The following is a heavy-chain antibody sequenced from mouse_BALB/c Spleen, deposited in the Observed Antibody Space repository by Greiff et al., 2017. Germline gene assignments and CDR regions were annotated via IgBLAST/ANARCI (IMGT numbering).Heavy chain of an antibody. CDR2: INPSSGYT. CDR3: ARNYRYDEGTWFAY. J-gene: IGHJ3*01. V-gene: IGHV1-4*02. D-gene: IGHD2-14*01. Sequence: VQLQQSAAELARPGASVKMSCKASGYTFTSYTMHWVKQRPGQGLEWIGYINPSSGYTEYNQKFKDKTTLTADKSSSTAYMQLSSLTSEDSAVYYCARNYRYDEGTWFAYWGQGTLVTVSA. CDR1: GYTFTSYT.